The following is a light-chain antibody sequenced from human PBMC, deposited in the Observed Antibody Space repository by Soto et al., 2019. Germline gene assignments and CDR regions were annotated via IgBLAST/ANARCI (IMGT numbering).Light chain of an antibody. CDR2: DAS. V-gene: IGKV3-11*01. CDR1: PRVSSS. Sequence: EIVLTQSPATLSLSPGERATLSCRASPRVSSSLAWYQQKPGQAPRLLIYDASNRATGIPARFSGSVSGTDFTLTISSLEPDDFAVYYCQQSTFGGGTKVEIK. J-gene: IGKJ4*02. CDR3: QQST.